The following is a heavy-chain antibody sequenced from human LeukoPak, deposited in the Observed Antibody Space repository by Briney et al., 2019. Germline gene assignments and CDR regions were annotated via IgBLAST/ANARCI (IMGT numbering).Heavy chain of an antibody. V-gene: IGHV4-59*12. Sequence: RPSETLSLTCTVSGGSISSYYWSWIRQPPGKGLEWIGYIYYSGSTNYNPSLKSRVTISVDRSKNQFSLKLSSVTAADTAVYYCAGGDGYNYYYFDYWGQGTLVTVSS. D-gene: IGHD5-24*01. J-gene: IGHJ4*02. CDR1: GGSISSYY. CDR3: AGGDGYNYYYFDY. CDR2: IYYSGST.